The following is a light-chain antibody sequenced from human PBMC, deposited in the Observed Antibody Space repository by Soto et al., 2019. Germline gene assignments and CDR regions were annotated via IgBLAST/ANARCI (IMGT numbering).Light chain of an antibody. Sequence: IVMTQSPATLSLSSGERATLSCRASQSVSRNLAWYQQKPGQAPRLLIYGASTRATGIPARFSGIGSGTDFTLTLSRLENEDFAVYDGQQYGSWPLTSGGGTKVDIK. J-gene: IGKJ4*01. CDR1: QSVSRN. CDR2: GAS. CDR3: QQYGSWPLT. V-gene: IGKV3-15*01.